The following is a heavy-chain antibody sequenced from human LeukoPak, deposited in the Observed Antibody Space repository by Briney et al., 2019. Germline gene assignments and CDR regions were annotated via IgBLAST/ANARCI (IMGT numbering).Heavy chain of an antibody. Sequence: SETLSLTCTVSDGSINNYYWSWIRQPAGKGLEWIGHIYTSGSTDYNPSRKGRVTMSIDTSKNQFSLNLSSMTAADTAMYYCARDQGFTPYWYFDLWGRGTLVSVSS. J-gene: IGHJ2*01. D-gene: IGHD3-16*01. CDR3: ARDQGFTPYWYFDL. V-gene: IGHV4-4*07. CDR2: IYTSGST. CDR1: DGSINNYY.